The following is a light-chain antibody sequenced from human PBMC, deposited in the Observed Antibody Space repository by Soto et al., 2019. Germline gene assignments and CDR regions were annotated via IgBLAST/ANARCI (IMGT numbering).Light chain of an antibody. J-gene: IGKJ1*01. CDR2: DAS. V-gene: IGKV1-5*01. Sequence: QTTQSPATLSAYVGGVDTVACRASQRISTWLAWYQQKPGKAPKLLISDASSLETGVPSRFSGSGSGTEFTLTINSLQPDDFATYYCQQYKSYWTFGQGTKVDIK. CDR1: QRISTW. CDR3: QQYKSYWT.